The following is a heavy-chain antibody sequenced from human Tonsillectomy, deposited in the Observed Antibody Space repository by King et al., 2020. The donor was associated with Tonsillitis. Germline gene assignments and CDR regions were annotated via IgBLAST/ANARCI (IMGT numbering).Heavy chain of an antibody. D-gene: IGHD2-8*01. CDR1: GFTFSNAW. J-gene: IGHJ4*02. V-gene: IGHV3-15*01. CDR2: IKSKTDGGTT. Sequence: VQLVESGGGLVKPGGSLRLSCAASGFTFSNAWMSWVRQAPGKGPEWVGRIKSKTDGGTTDYAAPVKGRFTISRDESKNTLYLQMNSLKTEDTAVYYCTTGLVFFPFDYWGQGTLLTVSS. CDR3: TTGLVFFPFDY.